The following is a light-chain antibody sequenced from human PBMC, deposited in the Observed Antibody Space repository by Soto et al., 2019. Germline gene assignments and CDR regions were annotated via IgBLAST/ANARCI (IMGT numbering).Light chain of an antibody. CDR2: EVS. J-gene: IGLJ3*02. CDR1: SSDVGGYNY. CDR3: SSYAGSNNLV. V-gene: IGLV2-8*01. Sequence: QSALTQPPSASGSPGQSVTISCTGTSSDVGGYNYVSWYQQHPGKAPKLMIYEVSERPSGVPDRFSGSKSGNTAPLTASGLQAEDEADYYCSSYAGSNNLVFGGGTKLTVL.